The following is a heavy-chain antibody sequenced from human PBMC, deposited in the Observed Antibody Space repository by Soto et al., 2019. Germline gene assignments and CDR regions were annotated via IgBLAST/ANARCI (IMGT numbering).Heavy chain of an antibody. Sequence: EVQLLESGGGLVQPGGSLRLSCAASGFTFSSYAMSWVRRAPGKRLEWVSAIAGSDGGTYHADSVKGRFTISRDNSKNTLYLQMNSLRAEDTAVYYCAKGTCQSCSGSTCYSFDYWGQGTLVTVSS. CDR2: IAGSDGGT. CDR1: GFTFSSYA. D-gene: IGHD2-15*01. CDR3: AKGTCQSCSGSTCYSFDY. V-gene: IGHV3-23*01. J-gene: IGHJ4*02.